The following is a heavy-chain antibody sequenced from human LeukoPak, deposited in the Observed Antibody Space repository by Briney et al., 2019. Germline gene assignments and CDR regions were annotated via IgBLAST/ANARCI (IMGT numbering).Heavy chain of an antibody. CDR3: AKLFRGVVVPYFDS. D-gene: IGHD3-16*02. Sequence: GGSLRLSCAASGFTFITNGMSWVRQAPGKGLEWVSAISGSGDRTYYADSVKGRFTVSRDISKNTLFLQLNSLRAEDTAVYYCAKLFRGVVVPYFDSWGQGTLVTVSS. CDR1: GFTFITNG. CDR2: ISGSGDRT. V-gene: IGHV3-23*01. J-gene: IGHJ4*02.